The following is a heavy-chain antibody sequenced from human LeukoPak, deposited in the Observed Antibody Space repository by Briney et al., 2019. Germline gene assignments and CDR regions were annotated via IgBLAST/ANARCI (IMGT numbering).Heavy chain of an antibody. CDR1: GFIFSSYA. CDR3: ARDLYDILTGYYHHDY. CDR2: ISGSGIST. Sequence: GGSLRLSCAASGFIFSSYAMTWVRQAPGKGLEWVSGISGSGISTYYADSVKGRFTISRDNSKNTLYLQMNSLRAEDTAVYYCARDLYDILTGYYHHDYWGQGTLVTVSS. J-gene: IGHJ4*02. V-gene: IGHV3-23*01. D-gene: IGHD3-9*01.